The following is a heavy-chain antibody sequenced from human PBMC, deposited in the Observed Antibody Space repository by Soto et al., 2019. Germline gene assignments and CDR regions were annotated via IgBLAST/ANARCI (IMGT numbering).Heavy chain of an antibody. CDR1: GFSLSTGGVG. V-gene: IGHV2-5*02. CDR2: MYWDDDK. D-gene: IGHD2-8*02. CDR3: AHTPPVKGDVVVMVGATTNYFDY. Sequence: QITLRESGPTLVKPTQTLTLTCTFSGFSLSTGGVGVAWLRQPPGKALEWLALMYWDDDKRYNPSLKRRLTLPDDTSKDQVVLTMTNMDPVDTATYYCAHTPPVKGDVVVMVGATTNYFDYWGQGTLVTVSS. J-gene: IGHJ4*02.